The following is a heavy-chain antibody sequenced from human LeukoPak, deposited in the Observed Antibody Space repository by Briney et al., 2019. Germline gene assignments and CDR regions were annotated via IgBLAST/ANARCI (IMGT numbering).Heavy chain of an antibody. CDR3: TRDRPDYGDSHFDY. D-gene: IGHD4-17*01. J-gene: IGHJ4*02. V-gene: IGHV3-15*01. Sequence: KPGGSLRLSCAASGFTFSNAWMSWVRQAPGKGLEWVGRIKSKTDGGTTDYAAPVKGRFTISRDDSKNTLYLQMNSLKTEDTAVYYCTRDRPDYGDSHFDYWGQGTLVTVSS. CDR1: GFTFSNAW. CDR2: IKSKTDGGTT.